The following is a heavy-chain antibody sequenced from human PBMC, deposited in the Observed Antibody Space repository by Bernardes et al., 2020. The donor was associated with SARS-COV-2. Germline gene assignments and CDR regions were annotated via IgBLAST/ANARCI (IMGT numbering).Heavy chain of an antibody. Sequence: ASVKVSCKASGYTFTSYGISWVRQAPGQGLEWMGWISAYNGNTNYAQKLQGRVTMTTDTSTSTAYMELRSLRSDDTAVYYCARGYCSSTSCYTSDYYYGMDVWGQGTTVTVSS. CDR1: GYTFTSYG. CDR3: ARGYCSSTSCYTSDYYYGMDV. CDR2: ISAYNGNT. J-gene: IGHJ6*02. D-gene: IGHD2-2*02. V-gene: IGHV1-18*01.